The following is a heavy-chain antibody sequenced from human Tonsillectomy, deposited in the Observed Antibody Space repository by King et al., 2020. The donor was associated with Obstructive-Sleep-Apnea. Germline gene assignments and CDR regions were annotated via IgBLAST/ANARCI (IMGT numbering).Heavy chain of an antibody. V-gene: IGHV1-18*04. CDR3: ARFPYCSSTSCPTYWFDP. CDR2: VSAYNGNT. CDR1: GYTFTSYG. Sequence: QLVQSGAEVKKPGTSVKVSCKASGYTFTSYGNSCVRQAPGQGLELWGWVSAYNGNTNYAQKRQGRVNMTTDTSTSTADMELRSLRSDDTAVYYCARFPYCSSTSCPTYWFDPWGQGTLVTVSS. J-gene: IGHJ5*02. D-gene: IGHD2-2*01.